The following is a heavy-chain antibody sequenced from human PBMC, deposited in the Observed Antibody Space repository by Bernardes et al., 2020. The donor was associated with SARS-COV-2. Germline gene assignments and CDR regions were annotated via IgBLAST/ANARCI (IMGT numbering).Heavy chain of an antibody. V-gene: IGHV3-30*18. CDR2: ISYDGSNK. J-gene: IGHJ4*02. Sequence: GSLRLSCAASGFTFSSYGMHWVRQAPGKGLEWVAVISYDGSNKYYADSVKGRFTISRDNSKNTLYLQMNSLRAEDTAVYYCAKGSYPPHFDYWGQGTLVTVSS. CDR3: AKGSYPPHFDY. D-gene: IGHD1-26*01. CDR1: GFTFSSYG.